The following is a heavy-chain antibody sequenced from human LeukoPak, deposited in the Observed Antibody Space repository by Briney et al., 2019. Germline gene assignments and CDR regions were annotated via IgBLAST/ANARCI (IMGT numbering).Heavy chain of an antibody. Sequence: GGSLRLSCAASGFTFSSYAMHWVRQAPGKGLEWVAVISYDGSNKYYADSVKGRFTISRDNAKNSLYLQMNSLRAEDTAVYYCARVSVAALAFDIWGQGTTVTVSS. CDR2: ISYDGSNK. J-gene: IGHJ3*02. CDR3: ARVSVAALAFDI. V-gene: IGHV3-30-3*01. CDR1: GFTFSSYA. D-gene: IGHD6-19*01.